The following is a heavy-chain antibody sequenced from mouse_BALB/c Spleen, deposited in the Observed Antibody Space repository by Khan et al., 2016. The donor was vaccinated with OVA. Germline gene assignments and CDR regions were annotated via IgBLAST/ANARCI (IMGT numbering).Heavy chain of an antibody. Sequence: EVELVESGGGLVQPGGSRKLSCAASGFTFSRFGMHWVRQAPEKGLEWVAYISSGSSTIYYGDTVKGRFTISRDKPKNTLFLQMTSLRSEDTAMYYCARVSNFDYWGQGTTLTVSS. J-gene: IGHJ2*01. CDR2: ISSGSSTI. CDR1: GFTFSRFG. CDR3: ARVSNFDY. V-gene: IGHV5-17*02.